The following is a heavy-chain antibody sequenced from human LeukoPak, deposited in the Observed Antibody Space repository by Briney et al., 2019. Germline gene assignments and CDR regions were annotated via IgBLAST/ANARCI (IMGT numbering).Heavy chain of an antibody. V-gene: IGHV4-4*07. J-gene: IGHJ4*02. Sequence: SETLSLTCTVSGGSISSNYWSWLRQPAGKGLEWIGRIYSSGSANYNPSLKSRVTMSVDTSKNQFSLMLSPVTAADTAVYYCARSIAARREFDYWGQGTLVTVSS. CDR2: IYSSGSA. CDR3: ARSIAARREFDY. D-gene: IGHD6-6*01. CDR1: GGSISSNY.